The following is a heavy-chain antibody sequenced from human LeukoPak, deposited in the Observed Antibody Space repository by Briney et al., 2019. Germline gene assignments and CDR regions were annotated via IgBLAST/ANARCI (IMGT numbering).Heavy chain of an antibody. V-gene: IGHV4-34*01. D-gene: IGHD3-10*01. CDR1: GGSISSYY. J-gene: IGHJ4*01. CDR3: ARSGTYQHSSAYDY. Sequence: SETLSLTCTVSGGSISSYYWSWIRQPPGKRLEWRGEIGHSGGTNYNPSLNSRVTISLDTSKNQFSLRLTSVTAADTAVYYCARSGTYQHSSAYDYWGQGNLVTVSS. CDR2: IGHSGGT.